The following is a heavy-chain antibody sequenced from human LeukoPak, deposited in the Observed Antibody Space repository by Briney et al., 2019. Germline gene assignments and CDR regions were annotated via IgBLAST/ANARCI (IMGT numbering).Heavy chain of an antibody. J-gene: IGHJ4*02. CDR2: INAGNGNT. D-gene: IGHD3-22*01. V-gene: IGHV1-3*01. CDR1: GYTFTSYA. CDR3: AREGATYYYDSSGLHYFDY. Sequence: ASVKVSCKASGYTFTSYAMHWVRQAPGQRLEWMGWINAGNGNTKYSQKFQGRVTITRDTSASTAYMELSSLRSEDTAVYYCAREGATYYYDSSGLHYFDYWGQGTLVTVSS.